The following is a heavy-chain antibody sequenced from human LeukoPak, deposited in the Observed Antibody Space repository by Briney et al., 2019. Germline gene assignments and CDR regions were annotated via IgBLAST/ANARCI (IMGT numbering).Heavy chain of an antibody. J-gene: IGHJ4*02. Sequence: GGSLRLSCAASGFTFSSFAMSWVRQAPGKGLEWVSVSVISGSGGESGGGTYYADSVKGRFTISRDDSNNTLYLQMSNLKVEGTAVYYCAKHRSGIAAPGSNYWGQGTLVSVSS. CDR3: AKHRSGIAAPGSNY. CDR1: GFTFSSFA. V-gene: IGHV3-23*01. D-gene: IGHD6-13*01. CDR2: ISGSGGESGGGT.